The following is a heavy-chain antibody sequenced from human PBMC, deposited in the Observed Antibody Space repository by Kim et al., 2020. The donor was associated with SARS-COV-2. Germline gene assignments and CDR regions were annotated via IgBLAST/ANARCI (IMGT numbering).Heavy chain of an antibody. CDR3: ARRARAVAGKFE. D-gene: IGHD6-19*01. CDR1: GGTFSSYA. CDR2: IIPILGIA. V-gene: IGHV1-69*04. J-gene: IGHJ4*02. Sequence: SVKVSCKASGGTFSSYAISWVRQAPGQGLEWMGRIIPILGIANYAQKFQGRVTITADKSTSTAYMELSSLRSEDTAVYYCARRARAVAGKFEWGQGTLVTVSS.